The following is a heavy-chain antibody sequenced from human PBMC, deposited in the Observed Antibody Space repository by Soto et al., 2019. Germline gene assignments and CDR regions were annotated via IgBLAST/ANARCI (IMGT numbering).Heavy chain of an antibody. Sequence: TSVKVSCKASGYTFTSYDINWVRQATGQGLEWMGWINADNGNTKYSQKFQGRVTITRNTSASTAYMELSSLRSEDTAVYYCARGLNGYLHYFDYWGQGTPVTVSS. V-gene: IGHV1-3*01. D-gene: IGHD5-18*01. CDR3: ARGLNGYLHYFDY. J-gene: IGHJ4*02. CDR2: INADNGNT. CDR1: GYTFTSYD.